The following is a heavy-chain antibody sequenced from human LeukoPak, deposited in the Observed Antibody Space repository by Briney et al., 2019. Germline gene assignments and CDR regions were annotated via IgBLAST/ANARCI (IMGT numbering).Heavy chain of an antibody. D-gene: IGHD1-26*01. CDR2: IRSKAYGGTT. J-gene: IGHJ4*02. CDR3: TREAPMVGATILDY. Sequence: GGSLRLSCTASGFTFRHYAMSWVRQAPGKGLEWVGFIRSKAYGGTTEYAASVKGRFTISRDDSKSTAYLQMNSLKTEDTAVYYCTREAPMVGATILDYWGQGTLVTVSS. CDR1: GFTFRHYA. V-gene: IGHV3-49*04.